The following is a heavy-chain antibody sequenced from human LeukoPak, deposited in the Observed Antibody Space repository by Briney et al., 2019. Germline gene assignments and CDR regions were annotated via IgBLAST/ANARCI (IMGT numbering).Heavy chain of an antibody. J-gene: IGHJ4*02. Sequence: SETLSLTCGVSSGSPSGYSWGWIRQPPGKGLEWVGEISHSGITNYNASLKSRVTISLKKSESQFSLTLSSVTAADTAVYYCTRQSGTVTPIDYWSQGTLVTVSS. V-gene: IGHV4-34*01. CDR3: TRQSGTVTPIDY. D-gene: IGHD4-17*01. CDR1: SGSPSGYS. CDR2: ISHSGIT.